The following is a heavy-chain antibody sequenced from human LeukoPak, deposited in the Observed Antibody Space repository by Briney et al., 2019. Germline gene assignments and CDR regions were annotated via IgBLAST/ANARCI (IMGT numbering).Heavy chain of an antibody. D-gene: IGHD6-19*01. J-gene: IGHJ4*02. CDR1: GGSFSGYY. CDR2: IYTSGST. CDR3: ARSVAGTDYYFDY. Sequence: SETLSLTCTASGGSFSGYYWSWLRQPAGKGLEWIGRIYTSGSTNYNPSLKSRVTISVDTSKNRFSLNLSSVTAADTAVYYCARSVAGTDYYFDYWGQGTLVTVSS. V-gene: IGHV4-4*07.